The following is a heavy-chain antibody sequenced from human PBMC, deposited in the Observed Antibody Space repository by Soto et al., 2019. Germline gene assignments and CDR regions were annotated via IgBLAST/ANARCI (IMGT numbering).Heavy chain of an antibody. CDR1: GFTFSSYA. Sequence: EVQLLESGGGLVQPGGSLRLSCAASGFTFSSYAMSWVRQAPGKGLEWVSAISGSGGSTYYADSVKGRFTISRDNSKNTLYLQMNSLRAEDTAVYYCAKSITSFGVAKYGMDVWGQGTTVTVSS. J-gene: IGHJ6*02. CDR3: AKSITSFGVAKYGMDV. D-gene: IGHD3-3*01. V-gene: IGHV3-23*01. CDR2: ISGSGGST.